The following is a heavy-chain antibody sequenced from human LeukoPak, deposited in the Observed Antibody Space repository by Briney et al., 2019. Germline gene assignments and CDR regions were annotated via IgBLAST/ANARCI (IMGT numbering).Heavy chain of an antibody. CDR3: ARHGNYGSGSNYQPSFDF. Sequence: ETLSLTCTVSGGSISSYYWSWIRQPPGKGLEWIGYIYYSGSTNYNPSPKSRVTISVDTSKNQFSLKLNSVTAADTAVYYCARHGNYGSGSNYQPSFDFWGQGTLVTVSA. D-gene: IGHD3-10*01. CDR2: IYYSGST. V-gene: IGHV4-59*08. J-gene: IGHJ4*02. CDR1: GGSISSYY.